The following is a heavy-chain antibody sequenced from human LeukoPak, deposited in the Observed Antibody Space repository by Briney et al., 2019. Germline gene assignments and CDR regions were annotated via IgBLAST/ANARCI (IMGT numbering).Heavy chain of an antibody. Sequence: ASVKVSCKASGYTFTSYDINWVRQATGQGREWMGWMNPNSGNTGYAQKFQGRVTMTRNTSISTAYMELSSLRSEDTAVYYCARVPSYSRDGPDYWGQGTQVTVSS. CDR3: ARVPSYSRDGPDY. V-gene: IGHV1-8*01. CDR1: GYTFTSYD. J-gene: IGHJ4*02. CDR2: MNPNSGNT. D-gene: IGHD6-13*01.